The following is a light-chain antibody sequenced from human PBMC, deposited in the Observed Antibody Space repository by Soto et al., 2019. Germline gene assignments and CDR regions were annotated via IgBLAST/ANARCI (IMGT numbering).Light chain of an antibody. Sequence: QSALTQPPSASGSPGQSVTFSCTGTSSDVGGYNYVSWYQQHPGKAPKLMIYEVSKRPSGVPDRFSGSKSGSTASLTVSGLQAEDEADYYCCSYAGSNNFVVFGGGTKLTVL. V-gene: IGLV2-8*01. CDR3: CSYAGSNNFVV. J-gene: IGLJ2*01. CDR1: SSDVGGYNY. CDR2: EVS.